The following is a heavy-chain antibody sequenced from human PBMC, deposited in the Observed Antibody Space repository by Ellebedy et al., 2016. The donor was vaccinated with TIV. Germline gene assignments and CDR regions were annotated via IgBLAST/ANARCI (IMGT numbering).Heavy chain of an antibody. CDR1: GGSVSSGSYY. D-gene: IGHD6-19*01. Sequence: MPSETLSLTCTVSGGSVSSGSYYWSWIRQPPGKGLEWIGYIYYSGSTNYNPSLKSRVTISVDTSKNQFSLKLSSVTAADTAVYYCARDLNSSGWFNGMDVWGQGTTVTVSS. V-gene: IGHV4-61*01. J-gene: IGHJ6*02. CDR3: ARDLNSSGWFNGMDV. CDR2: IYYSGST.